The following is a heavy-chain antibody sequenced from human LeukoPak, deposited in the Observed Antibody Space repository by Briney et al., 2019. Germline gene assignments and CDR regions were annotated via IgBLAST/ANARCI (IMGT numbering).Heavy chain of an antibody. CDR1: GDSISSGGYY. Sequence: PSETLSLTCTVSGDSISSGGYYWSWIRQHPGKGLEWIGYIYHSGSTYYNPSLKSRVTISIDTSKNQFSLRLSSVTAADTAVYHCARTRGYSYQTGGWFDPWGQGTLVTVSS. CDR3: ARTRGYSYQTGGWFDP. J-gene: IGHJ5*02. V-gene: IGHV4-31*03. CDR2: IYHSGST. D-gene: IGHD5-18*01.